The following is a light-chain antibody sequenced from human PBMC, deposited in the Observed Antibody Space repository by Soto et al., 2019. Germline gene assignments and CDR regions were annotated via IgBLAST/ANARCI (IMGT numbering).Light chain of an antibody. J-gene: IGKJ2*01. Sequence: EIVLTQSPATLSLSPGERATLSCRASQSVSSYLACYQPKPGQAPMLLIYDASNRATGIPARFSGSGSGTALTLTIRSLEPEDFAVYYCQQRCNWPPYTFGQGTKREIK. CDR1: QSVSSY. V-gene: IGKV3-11*01. CDR2: DAS. CDR3: QQRCNWPPYT.